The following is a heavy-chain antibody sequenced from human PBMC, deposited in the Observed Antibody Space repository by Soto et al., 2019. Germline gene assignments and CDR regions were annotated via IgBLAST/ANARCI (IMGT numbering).Heavy chain of an antibody. CDR3: SRGSFGYYGP. CDR2: IRNTPYGGTT. V-gene: IGHV3-49*04. J-gene: IGHJ5*02. CDR1: GFNVSSDY. Sequence: EVQLVESGGGLIQPGGSLRLSCVASGFNVSSDYMNWVRQAPGKGLEWVGFIRNTPYGGTTDYAASVRGRFTISRDDSESIAYLQMNSLKTEDSGVYYCSRGSFGYYGPWGPGTLVTVSA. D-gene: IGHD2-2*03.